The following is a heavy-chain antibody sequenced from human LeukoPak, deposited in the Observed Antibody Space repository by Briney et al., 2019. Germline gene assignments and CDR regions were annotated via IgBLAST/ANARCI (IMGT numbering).Heavy chain of an antibody. J-gene: IGHJ4*02. Sequence: GRSLRLSCAASGFTFSSYAMHWVRQAPGKGLEWVAVISYDGSNKYYADSVKGRFTISRDNSKNTLYLQMNSLRAEDTAVYYCARAPAGGADFDYWGQGTLVTVSS. D-gene: IGHD1-14*01. V-gene: IGHV3-30-3*01. CDR3: ARAPAGGADFDY. CDR1: GFTFSSYA. CDR2: ISYDGSNK.